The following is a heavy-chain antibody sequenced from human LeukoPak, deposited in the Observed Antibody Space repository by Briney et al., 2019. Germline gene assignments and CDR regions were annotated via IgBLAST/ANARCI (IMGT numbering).Heavy chain of an antibody. CDR2: ISISGGGT. CDR1: GFTFTDFA. Sequence: GGSLRPSCAASGFTFTDFAMSWVRQAPGKGLEWVSSISISGGGTYYAESVKGRFTISRDNSKNTLYLQMNSLRAEDTAVYYCAKGGPVSGKDYSFHCWGQRALVSVSS. D-gene: IGHD1-26*01. V-gene: IGHV3-23*01. J-gene: IGHJ4*02. CDR3: AKGGPVSGKDYSFHC.